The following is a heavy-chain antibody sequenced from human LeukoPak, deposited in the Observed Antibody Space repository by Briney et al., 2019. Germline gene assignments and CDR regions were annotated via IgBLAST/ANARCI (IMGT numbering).Heavy chain of an antibody. D-gene: IGHD1-1*01. CDR2: IYYSGST. J-gene: IGHJ4*02. CDR1: GGSISSSSYY. Sequence: PSETLSLTCTVSGGSISSSSYYWGWIRQPPGKGLEWIGSIYYSGSTYYNPSLKSRVTISVDTSKNQFSLKLSSVTAADTAVYYCARHCGTLYYFDYWGQGTLVTVSS. V-gene: IGHV4-39*01. CDR3: ARHCGTLYYFDY.